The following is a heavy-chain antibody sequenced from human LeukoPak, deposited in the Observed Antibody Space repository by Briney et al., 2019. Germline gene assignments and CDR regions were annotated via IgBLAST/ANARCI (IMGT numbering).Heavy chain of an antibody. J-gene: IGHJ4*02. Sequence: PGGSLRLSCAASGFTFSSYAMSWVRQAPGKGLEWVSAISGSGDSTYYADSVKGRFTISRDNSKNTLYLQMNSLRAEDTAVYFCAKAVGGRIVVLFLYYWGQGTLVTVSS. CDR1: GFTFSSYA. D-gene: IGHD3-22*01. CDR2: ISGSGDST. CDR3: AKAVGGRIVVLFLYY. V-gene: IGHV3-23*01.